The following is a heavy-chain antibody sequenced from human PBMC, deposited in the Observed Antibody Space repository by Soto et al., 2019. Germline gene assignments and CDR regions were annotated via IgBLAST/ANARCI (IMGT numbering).Heavy chain of an antibody. CDR2: ITPFSGDV. CDR3: AGGGAGSGPFTWELPDH. CDR1: GNTFTYRY. Sequence: SVKVSCKALGNTFTYRYLHRVRQAPGQAFEWMGWITPFSGDVHYAQKFQERVTITRDRSINTAYMQMSSLRSEDTAMYFCAGGGAGSGPFTWELPDHWGQGTLVTVSS. J-gene: IGHJ4*02. V-gene: IGHV1-45*02. D-gene: IGHD1-26*01.